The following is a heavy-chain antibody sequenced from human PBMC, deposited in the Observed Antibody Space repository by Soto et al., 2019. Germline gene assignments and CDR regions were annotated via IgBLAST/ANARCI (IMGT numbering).Heavy chain of an antibody. Sequence: SVKVSCKASGGTFSNHAISWVRQAPGQGLEWVGGIIPMFPTADYAQRFQGRVTITADDSTTTVYMELSGLRSEDTAMYYCARDDATYCGGDCYRYFYYGMDVWGQGTTVTVS. V-gene: IGHV1-69*13. D-gene: IGHD2-21*02. J-gene: IGHJ6*02. CDR3: ARDDATYCGGDCYRYFYYGMDV. CDR2: IIPMFPTA. CDR1: GGTFSNHA.